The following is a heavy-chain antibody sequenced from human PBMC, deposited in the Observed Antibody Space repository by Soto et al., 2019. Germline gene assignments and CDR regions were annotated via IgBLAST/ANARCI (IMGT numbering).Heavy chain of an antibody. V-gene: IGHV1-2*02. Sequence: HEHLGQSGAEVKRPGASLKVSCKASGYSFTGYYIHWVRQAPGQGLEWMGWINPDSGATNYAQNFQGRVTLTSDTSISTASMDLTSLTSDDTAVYYCARGDYGTGGYPFPYVDYWGQGTLVIVSS. CDR3: ARGDYGTGGYPFPYVDY. D-gene: IGHD2-8*02. J-gene: IGHJ4*02. CDR1: GYSFTGYY. CDR2: INPDSGAT.